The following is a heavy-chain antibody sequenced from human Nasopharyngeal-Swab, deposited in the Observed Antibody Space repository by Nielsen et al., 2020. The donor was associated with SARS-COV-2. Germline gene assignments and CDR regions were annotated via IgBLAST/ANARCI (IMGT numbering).Heavy chain of an antibody. Sequence: SETLSLTCTVSGGSISSGGYYWSWIRQHPGKGLEWIGYIYYSGSTYYNPSLKSRVTISVDTSKNQFSLTLSSVTAADTAVYYCARDRRAQSGRGFGEPWNYYGMDVWGQGTTVTVSS. D-gene: IGHD3-10*01. CDR1: GGSISSGGYY. CDR3: ARDRRAQSGRGFGEPWNYYGMDV. CDR2: IYYSGST. J-gene: IGHJ6*02. V-gene: IGHV4-31*03.